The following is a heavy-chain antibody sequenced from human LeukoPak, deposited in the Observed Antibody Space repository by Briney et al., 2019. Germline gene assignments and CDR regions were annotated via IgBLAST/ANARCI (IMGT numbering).Heavy chain of an antibody. CDR1: GFTFSSYL. V-gene: IGHV3-74*01. CDR2: INTDGSST. Sequence: GGSLRLSCAASGFTFSSYLMHWVRQAPGEGLVWVSRINTDGSSTIYADSVKGRFTISRDNAKNTLYLQMNSLRAEDTAVYYCARASIFGVNWFDPWGQGTLVTVSS. J-gene: IGHJ5*02. D-gene: IGHD3-3*01. CDR3: ARASIFGVNWFDP.